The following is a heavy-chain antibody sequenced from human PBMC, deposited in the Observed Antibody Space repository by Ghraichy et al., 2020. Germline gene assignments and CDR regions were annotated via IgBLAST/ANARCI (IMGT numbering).Heavy chain of an antibody. CDR2: ISPNTGGA. Sequence: ASVKVSCKASGYTFSTYYIHWVRQAPGQGLEWMGWISPNTGGANYAQKFQGRLTMTRDTSISTAYMELSSLRSEDTAVYYCARDFDDILTAFYYFDYWGQGTLVTVSS. J-gene: IGHJ4*02. D-gene: IGHD3-9*01. V-gene: IGHV1-2*02. CDR3: ARDFDDILTAFYYFDY. CDR1: GYTFSTYY.